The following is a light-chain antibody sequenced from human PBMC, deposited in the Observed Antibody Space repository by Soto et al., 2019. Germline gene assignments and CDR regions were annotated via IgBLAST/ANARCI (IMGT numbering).Light chain of an antibody. CDR1: QTISSW. J-gene: IGKJ5*01. V-gene: IGKV1-5*03. CDR2: KAS. Sequence: DIQMTQSPSTLSGSVGDRVTITCRASQTISSWLAWYQQKPGKAPKLLIHKASTLKSGVPSRFSGSGSGTEFTLTISSLQPDDFATYYCQQYNSYSTFGQGTRLEIK. CDR3: QQYNSYST.